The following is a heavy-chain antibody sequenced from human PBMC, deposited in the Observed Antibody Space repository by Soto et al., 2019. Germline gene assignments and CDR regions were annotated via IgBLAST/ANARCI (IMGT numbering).Heavy chain of an antibody. CDR2: IYHSGST. CDR1: GGSISRSNW. J-gene: IGHJ6*02. Sequence: HVPLHESGPGLVKPSGTLSLTCAVSGGSISRSNWWSWVRQPPGKVLEWIGEIYHSGSTNYNPSLESRVTISVHQSKHQFSLKLSLVTGADTAVYYCARVSGIYYYGMDVWGQGTTVTVYS. CDR3: ARVSGIYYYGMDV. V-gene: IGHV4-4*02. D-gene: IGHD1-26*01.